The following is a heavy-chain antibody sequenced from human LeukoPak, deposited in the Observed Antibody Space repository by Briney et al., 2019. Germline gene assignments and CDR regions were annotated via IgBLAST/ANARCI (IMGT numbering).Heavy chain of an antibody. D-gene: IGHD3-22*01. J-gene: IGHJ3*02. CDR3: ARGYYDSSGYYSSAFDI. V-gene: IGHV3-11*04. Sequence: LSLTCTVSGGSISSYYSSWIRQAPGKGLEWVSYISSSGSTIYYADSVKGRFTISRDNAKNSLYLQMNSLRAEDTAVYYCARGYYDSSGYYSSAFDIWGQGTMVTVSS. CDR1: GGSISSYY. CDR2: ISSSGSTI.